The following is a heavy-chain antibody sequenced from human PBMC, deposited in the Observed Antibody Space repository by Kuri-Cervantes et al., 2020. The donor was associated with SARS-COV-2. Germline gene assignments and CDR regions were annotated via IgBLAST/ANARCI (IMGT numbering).Heavy chain of an antibody. CDR2: IWYDGSNK. Sequence: SLKISCAASGFTFSSYAMHWVRQTPGKGLEWVAVIWYDGSNKYYGDSVKGRFTISRDNSKNTLYLKMNSLRAEDTAVYYCARDGSDKTFYYYYGMDVWGQGTTVTVSS. J-gene: IGHJ6*02. CDR3: ARDGSDKTFYYYYGMDV. V-gene: IGHV3-33*08. CDR1: GFTFSSYA. D-gene: IGHD3-16*01.